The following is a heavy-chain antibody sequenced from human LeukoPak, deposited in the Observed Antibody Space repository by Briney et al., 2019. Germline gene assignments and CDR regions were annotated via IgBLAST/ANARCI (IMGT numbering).Heavy chain of an antibody. Sequence: PGGSLRLSCAASGFTFNNYWMHWVRQAPGKGLMWVSRLNRDGSSTTYAGSVKGRSTISRDNAKNTLYLQMNSLRAEDTGVYYCTREYENGFDYWGQGTLVTVSA. J-gene: IGHJ4*02. CDR1: GFTFNNYW. V-gene: IGHV3-74*01. D-gene: IGHD3-3*01. CDR3: TREYENGFDY. CDR2: LNRDGSST.